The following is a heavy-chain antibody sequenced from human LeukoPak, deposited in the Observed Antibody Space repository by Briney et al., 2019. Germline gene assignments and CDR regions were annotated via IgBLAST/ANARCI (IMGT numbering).Heavy chain of an antibody. D-gene: IGHD2-15*01. CDR1: GGSISSSNW. CDR3: ARQTPPLYCSGGSCYSGVLDY. J-gene: IGHJ4*02. V-gene: IGHV4-4*02. CDR2: IYHSGST. Sequence: SGTLSLTCAVSGGSISSSNWWSWVRQPPGKGLEWIREIYHSGSTNYNPSLKSRVTISVDKSKNQFSLKLSFVTAADTAVYYCARQTPPLYCSGGSCYSGVLDYWGQGTLVTVSS.